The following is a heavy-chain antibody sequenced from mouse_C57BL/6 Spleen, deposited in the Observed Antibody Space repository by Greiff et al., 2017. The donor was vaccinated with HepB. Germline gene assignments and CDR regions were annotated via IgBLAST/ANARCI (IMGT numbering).Heavy chain of an antibody. CDR3: ARGEAYSNYVFFDY. D-gene: IGHD2-5*01. CDR1: GYTFTSYW. V-gene: IGHV1-52*01. J-gene: IGHJ2*01. CDR2: IDPSDSET. Sequence: QVHVKQPGAELVRPGSSVKLSCKASGYTFTSYWMHWVKQRPIQGLEWIGNIDPSDSETHYNQKFKDKATLTVDKSSSTAYMQLSSLTSEDSAVYYCARGEAYSNYVFFDYWGQGTTLTVSS.